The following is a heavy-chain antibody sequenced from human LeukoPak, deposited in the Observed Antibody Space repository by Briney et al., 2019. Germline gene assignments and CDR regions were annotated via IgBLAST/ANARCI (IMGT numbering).Heavy chain of an antibody. CDR1: GFTFSDYW. V-gene: IGHV3-7*01. CDR2: IKQDGTQK. Sequence: PGGSLRLSCAASGFTFSDYWMSWVRQAPGKGLEWVANIKQDGTQKYYVDSMKGRLTIFRDNAKNSLYLQMNSLRDEDTAVYYCARKGLPDYWGQGTLVTVSS. CDR3: ARKGLPDY. D-gene: IGHD2-15*01. J-gene: IGHJ4*02.